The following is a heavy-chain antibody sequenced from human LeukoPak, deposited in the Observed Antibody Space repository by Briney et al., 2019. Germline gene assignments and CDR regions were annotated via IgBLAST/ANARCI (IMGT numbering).Heavy chain of an antibody. CDR1: GYTFTGYY. Sequence: GASVKVSCKASGYTFTGYYMHWVRQAPGQGLEWMGWINPNSGGTNYAQKFQGRVTMTRDTSISTAYMELSRLRSDDTAVYYCARDQSDDSSSWSVYYYYMDVWGKGTTVTVSS. CDR2: INPNSGGT. J-gene: IGHJ6*03. D-gene: IGHD6-13*01. CDR3: ARDQSDDSSSWSVYYYYMDV. V-gene: IGHV1-2*02.